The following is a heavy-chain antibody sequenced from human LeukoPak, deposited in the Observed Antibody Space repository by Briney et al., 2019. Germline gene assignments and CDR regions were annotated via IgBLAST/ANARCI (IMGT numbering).Heavy chain of an antibody. Sequence: GGSLRLSCAASGFTFSDYTMNWVRQAPGKGPEWLSYIDYGGRVVYYADSVKGRFTISRDNAENSLYLQMNSLRVEDTALYYCTRDLEYWGQGVLVTVSS. CDR2: IDYGGRVV. CDR1: GFTFSDYT. CDR3: TRDLEY. J-gene: IGHJ4*02. V-gene: IGHV3-48*01.